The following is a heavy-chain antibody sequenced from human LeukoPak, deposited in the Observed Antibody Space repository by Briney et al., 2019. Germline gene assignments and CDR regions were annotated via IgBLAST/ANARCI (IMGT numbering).Heavy chain of an antibody. CDR3: AKDIQLST. CDR1: GFAFRGAA. D-gene: IGHD5-24*01. V-gene: IGHV3-23*01. Sequence: GGSLRLSCAVSGFAFRGAAMTWVRQAPGKGLEWVSLISSSGNNAYYADSVKGRFTISRDNSKNTLSLQMNSLRVEDTAIYYCAKDIQLSTWGLGTRVTVSS. J-gene: IGHJ3*01. CDR2: ISSSGNNA.